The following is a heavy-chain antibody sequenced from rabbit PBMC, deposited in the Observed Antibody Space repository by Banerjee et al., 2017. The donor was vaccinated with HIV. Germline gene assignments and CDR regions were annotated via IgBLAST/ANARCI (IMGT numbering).Heavy chain of an antibody. CDR3: ARRFAL. D-gene: IGHD3-3*01. V-gene: IGHV1S45*01. CDR1: GFDFSSNA. J-gene: IGHJ6*01. Sequence: QQQLEESGGGLVKPGGTLTLTCKASGFDFSSNAINWVRQAPGKGLEWIAYMDNGDGTTYYASWAKGRFTISKTSSTTVTLQMTSLTAADTATYFCARRFALWGQGTLVTVS. CDR2: MDNGDGTT.